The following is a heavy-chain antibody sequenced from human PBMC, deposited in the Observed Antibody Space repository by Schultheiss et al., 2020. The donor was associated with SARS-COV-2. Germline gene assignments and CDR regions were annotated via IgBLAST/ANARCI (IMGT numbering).Heavy chain of an antibody. CDR1: GFTFSSYA. Sequence: GGSLRLSCTASGFTFSSYAIHWVRQAPGKGLEWVAVISYDGSNKYYAGSVKGRFTISRDNSKNTRYLQMDSLRPEDTAVYYCAKDKIATSGTSETDSWGQGTLVTVSS. V-gene: IGHV3-30-3*01. CDR3: AKDKIATSGTSETDS. D-gene: IGHD6-13*01. CDR2: ISYDGSNK. J-gene: IGHJ4*02.